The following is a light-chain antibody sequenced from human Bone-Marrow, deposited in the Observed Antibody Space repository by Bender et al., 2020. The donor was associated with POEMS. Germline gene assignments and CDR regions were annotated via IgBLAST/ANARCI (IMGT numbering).Light chain of an antibody. CDR1: SSDVGGGYNY. V-gene: IGLV2-14*01. CDR2: DVS. Sequence: QSALTQPASVSGSPGQSITISCTGTSSDVGGGYNYVSWYQQHPGKAPKLIVYDVSDRPSGVSDRFSGSKSGNTASLTISGLQAEDEADYYCTSYTTRSTLEVGGGTKLTVL. J-gene: IGLJ2*01. CDR3: TSYTTRSTLE.